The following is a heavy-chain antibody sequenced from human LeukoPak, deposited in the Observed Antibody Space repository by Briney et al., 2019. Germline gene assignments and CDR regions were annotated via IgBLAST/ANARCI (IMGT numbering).Heavy chain of an antibody. J-gene: IGHJ4*03. CDR2: NNHRGDT. CDR3: ARGATISETGYFDY. CDR1: GGSFSSYY. Sequence: PSETLSLTCAVYGGSFSSYYWSWIRHSPGKGLEWIAENNHRGDTNYNPSVKSRVPISVGTSKNQFSLKVTSLTAADTAVYYCARGATISETGYFDYWGQGTLVTVSS. D-gene: IGHD1-1*01. V-gene: IGHV4-34*01.